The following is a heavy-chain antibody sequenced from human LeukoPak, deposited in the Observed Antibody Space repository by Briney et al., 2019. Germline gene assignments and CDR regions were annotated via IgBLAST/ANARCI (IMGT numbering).Heavy chain of an antibody. J-gene: IGHJ5*02. CDR3: ARGDYDILTGYPDWFDP. CDR2: MNPNSGNT. Sequence: ASVKVSCKASGYTFTSYDINWVRQATGQGLEWMGWMNPNSGNTGYPQKFQGRVTITRNTSISTAYMELSSLRPEDTAVYYCARGDYDILTGYPDWFDPWGQGTLVTVSS. V-gene: IGHV1-8*03. D-gene: IGHD3-9*01. CDR1: GYTFTSYD.